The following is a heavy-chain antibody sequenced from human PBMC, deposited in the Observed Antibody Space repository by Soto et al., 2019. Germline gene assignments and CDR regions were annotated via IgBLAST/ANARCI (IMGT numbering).Heavy chain of an antibody. D-gene: IGHD3-3*01. V-gene: IGHV1-18*04. Sequence: GASVKVSCKASGYTFTSYGISWVRQAPGQGLELMGWISAYNGNTNYAQKLQGRVTMTTDTSTSTAYMELRSLRSDDTAVYYCARAQPNVLRFLEWSPGALDVWGQGTTVTVYS. CDR3: ARAQPNVLRFLEWSPGALDV. CDR1: GYTFTSYG. CDR2: ISAYNGNT. J-gene: IGHJ6*02.